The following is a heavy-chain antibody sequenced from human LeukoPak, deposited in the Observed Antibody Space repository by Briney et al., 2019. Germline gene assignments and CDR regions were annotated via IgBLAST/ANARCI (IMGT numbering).Heavy chain of an antibody. CDR1: GGTFSSYA. CDR2: IIPILGIA. J-gene: IGHJ6*02. Sequence: ASVKVSCKASGGTFSSYAISWVRQAPGQGLEWMGRIIPILGIANYAQKFQGRVTITAGKSTSTAYMELSSLRSEDTAVYYCARDSTTMVRGVIPSYYYGMDVWGQGTTVTVSS. V-gene: IGHV1-69*04. D-gene: IGHD3-10*01. CDR3: ARDSTTMVRGVIPSYYYGMDV.